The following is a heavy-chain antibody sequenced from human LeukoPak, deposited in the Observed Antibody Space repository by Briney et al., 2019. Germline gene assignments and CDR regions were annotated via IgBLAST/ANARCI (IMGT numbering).Heavy chain of an antibody. CDR1: GGSFSGYY. CDR3: ARGRGCSSTSRYFFY. J-gene: IGHJ4*02. Sequence: SETLSLTCAVYGGSFSGYYWSWIRQPPGKGLGWIGEINHSGSTNYNPSLKSRVTISVDTSKNQFSLKLSSVTAADTAVYYCARGRGCSSTSRYFFYWGQGTLVTVSS. CDR2: INHSGST. D-gene: IGHD2-2*01. V-gene: IGHV4-34*01.